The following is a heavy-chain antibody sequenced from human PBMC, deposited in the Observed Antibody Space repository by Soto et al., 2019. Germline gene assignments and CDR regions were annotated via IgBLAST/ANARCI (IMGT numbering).Heavy chain of an antibody. CDR1: GFTFSSYW. V-gene: IGHV3-74*01. J-gene: IGHJ4*02. CDR2: LNPDGSRT. D-gene: IGHD3-9*01. Sequence: EVQLVESGGGLVQPGGSLRLSCAASGFTFSSYWMHWVRQAPGKGLVWVSRLNPDGSRTSYADSVKGRFTISRDNAKNTLYLQMNSLRAEDTALYYCASVRTGYYNFDDWGQGTLVTVSS. CDR3: ASVRTGYYNFDD.